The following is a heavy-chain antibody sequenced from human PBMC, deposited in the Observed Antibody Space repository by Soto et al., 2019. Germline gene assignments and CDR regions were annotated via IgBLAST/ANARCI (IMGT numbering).Heavy chain of an antibody. Sequence: GGSLRLSCVASGFTFSSYGMHWVRQAPGKGLEWVAVISYDGSNKYYADSVKGRFTISRDNSKNTLYLQMNSLRAEDTAVYYCAKDRITGTSYYYYYGMDVWGQGTTVTVSS. CDR1: GFTFSSYG. CDR2: ISYDGSNK. D-gene: IGHD1-20*01. V-gene: IGHV3-30*18. CDR3: AKDRITGTSYYYYYGMDV. J-gene: IGHJ6*02.